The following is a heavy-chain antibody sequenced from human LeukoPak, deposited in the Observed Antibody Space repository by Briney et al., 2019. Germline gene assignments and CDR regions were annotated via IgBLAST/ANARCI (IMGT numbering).Heavy chain of an antibody. D-gene: IGHD6-19*01. V-gene: IGHV4-34*01. CDR2: INHSGST. Sequence: PSETLSLTCAVYGGSFSGYYWSWIRQPPGKGLEWIREINHSGSTNYNPSLKSRVTISVDTSKNLFSLKLSSVTAADTAVYYCARVRGQWLNPYYYYGMDVWGQGTTVTVSS. CDR1: GGSFSGYY. CDR3: ARVRGQWLNPYYYYGMDV. J-gene: IGHJ6*02.